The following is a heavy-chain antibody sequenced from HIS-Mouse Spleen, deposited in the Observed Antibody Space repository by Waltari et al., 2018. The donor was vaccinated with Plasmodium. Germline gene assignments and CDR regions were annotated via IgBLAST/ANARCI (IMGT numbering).Heavy chain of an antibody. CDR3: ARGVGYCSGGSCDHYFDY. CDR2: INHSGST. CDR1: GGSFSGYY. D-gene: IGHD2-15*01. J-gene: IGHJ4*02. V-gene: IGHV4-34*01. Sequence: QVQLQQWGAGLLKPSETLSLTCAVYGGSFSGYYWSWIRQPPGKGLEWIGEINHSGSTNHNPALKSRVTISVDTSKNQFSLKLSSVTAADTAVYYGARGVGYCSGGSCDHYFDYWGQGTLVTVSS.